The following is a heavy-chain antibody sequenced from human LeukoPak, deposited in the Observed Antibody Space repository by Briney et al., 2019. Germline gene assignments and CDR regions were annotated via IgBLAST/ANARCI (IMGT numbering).Heavy chain of an antibody. CDR3: AKDRGSYWRGWFDL. CDR1: GFTFSSYG. CDR2: IRYDGSNK. Sequence: AGGSLRLPCAASGFTFSSYGMHWVRQAPGKGLEWVAFIRYDGSNKYYADSVKGRFTISRDNSKNTLYLQMNSLRAEDTAVYYCAKDRGSYWRGWFDLWGEGTLVTVSS. J-gene: IGHJ5*02. V-gene: IGHV3-30*02. D-gene: IGHD1-26*01.